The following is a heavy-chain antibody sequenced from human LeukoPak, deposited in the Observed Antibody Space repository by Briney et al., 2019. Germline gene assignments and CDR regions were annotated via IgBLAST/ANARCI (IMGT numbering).Heavy chain of an antibody. D-gene: IGHD6-19*01. V-gene: IGHV3-33*08. CDR2: IWYDGSNK. CDR1: GFTFSSYA. Sequence: GGSLRLSCAASGFTFSSYAMHWVRQAPGKGLEWVAVIWYDGSNKYYADSVKGRFTISRDNSKNTLYLQMNSLRAEDTAVYYCARDLGGQWLTPSQIDYWGQGTLVTVSS. CDR3: ARDLGGQWLTPSQIDY. J-gene: IGHJ4*02.